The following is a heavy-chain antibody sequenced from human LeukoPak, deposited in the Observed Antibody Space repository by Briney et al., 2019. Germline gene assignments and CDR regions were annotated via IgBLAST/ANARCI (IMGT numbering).Heavy chain of an antibody. CDR3: AREGYYYDSSGPIDY. V-gene: IGHV1-46*01. CDR1: GYTFTSYY. D-gene: IGHD3-22*01. J-gene: IGHJ4*02. CDR2: INPSGGSA. Sequence: GASVKVSCEASGYTFTSYYMHWVRQAPGQGLEWMGIINPSGGSASYAQKFQGRVTMTRDTSTSTVYMELSSLRSEDTAVYYCAREGYYYDSSGPIDYWGQGTLVTVSS.